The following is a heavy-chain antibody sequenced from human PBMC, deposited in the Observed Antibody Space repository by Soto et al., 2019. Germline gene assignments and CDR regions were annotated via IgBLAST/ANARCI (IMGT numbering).Heavy chain of an antibody. D-gene: IGHD6-19*01. V-gene: IGHV3-33*01. J-gene: IGHJ4*02. Sequence: GGSLRLSCAASGFTFSSYGMHWVRQAPGKGLEWVAVIWYDGSNKYYADSVKGRFTISRDNSKNTLYLQMNSLRAEDTAVYYCAREWGGWYFDDWGQGTLVTVSS. CDR2: IWYDGSNK. CDR1: GFTFSSYG. CDR3: AREWGGWYFDD.